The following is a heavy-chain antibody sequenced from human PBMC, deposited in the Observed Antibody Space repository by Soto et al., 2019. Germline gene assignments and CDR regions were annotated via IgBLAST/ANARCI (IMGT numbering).Heavy chain of an antibody. CDR2: IKSKTDGGTT. CDR3: TATPYYDFWSGSPGG. D-gene: IGHD3-3*01. CDR1: GFTFSNAW. J-gene: IGHJ4*02. V-gene: IGHV3-15*07. Sequence: EVQLVESGGGLVKPGGSLRLSCAASGFTFSNAWMNWVRQAPGKGLEWVGHIKSKTDGGTTDYAAPVKGRFTISRDXSXTTLYLQMNSLKTEDTAVYYCTATPYYDFWSGSPGGWGQGTLVTVSS.